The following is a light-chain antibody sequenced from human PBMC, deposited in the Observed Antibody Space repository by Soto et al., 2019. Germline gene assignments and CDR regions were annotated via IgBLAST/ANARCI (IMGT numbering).Light chain of an antibody. CDR3: QQYENLPT. J-gene: IGKJ5*01. CDR2: DAS. CDR1: QSISSW. Sequence: IQMTQSPSTLSASVGDRVTITGRASQSISSWLAWYQQKPGRAPKPLIYDASNLEAGVPSRFRGSGSGTDFTFTISRLQPEDIATYYCQQYENLPTFGQGTRLEIK. V-gene: IGKV1-33*01.